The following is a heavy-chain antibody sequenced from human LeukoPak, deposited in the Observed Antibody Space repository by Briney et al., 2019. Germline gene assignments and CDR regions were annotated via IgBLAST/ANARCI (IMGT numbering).Heavy chain of an antibody. CDR1: GFTFSSYS. J-gene: IGHJ4*02. V-gene: IGHV3-23*01. Sequence: GGSLRLSCAASGFTFSSYSMNWVRQAPGKGLEWVSAISGSGGSTYYADSVKGRFTISRDNSKNTLYLQMNSLRAEDTAVYYCAKDYYYDSSGYFFPPAPDYWGQGTLVTVSS. CDR2: ISGSGGST. CDR3: AKDYYYDSSGYFFPPAPDY. D-gene: IGHD3-22*01.